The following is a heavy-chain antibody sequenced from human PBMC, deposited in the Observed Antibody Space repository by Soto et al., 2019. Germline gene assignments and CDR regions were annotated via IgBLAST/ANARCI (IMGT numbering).Heavy chain of an antibody. V-gene: IGHV1-46*01. CDR1: GYTFTNYF. CDR2: INPSGSST. Sequence: QVQLVQSGAEVKKPGASANVSCKASGYTFTNYFIHWVRQAPGQGLEWMGVINPSGSSTTYAQRFQGYAQKFQGRVTMTRDTSTSTVYMELSSLRSEDTAVYYCPRTSASYLYGMDVWGQGTTVTVSS. CDR3: PRTSASYLYGMDV. J-gene: IGHJ6*02. D-gene: IGHD3-10*01.